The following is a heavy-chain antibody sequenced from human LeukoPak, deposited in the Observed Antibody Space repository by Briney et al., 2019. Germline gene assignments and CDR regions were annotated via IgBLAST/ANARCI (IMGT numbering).Heavy chain of an antibody. CDR2: IYYSGST. Sequence: ASETLSLTCTVSGGPISSYYWSWIRQPPGKGLEWIGYIYYSGSTNYNPSLKSRVTISVDTSKNQFSLKLSSVTAADTAVYYCARHGSGWYFPPYFDYWGQGTLVTVSS. J-gene: IGHJ4*02. D-gene: IGHD6-19*01. V-gene: IGHV4-59*08. CDR3: ARHGSGWYFPPYFDY. CDR1: GGPISSYY.